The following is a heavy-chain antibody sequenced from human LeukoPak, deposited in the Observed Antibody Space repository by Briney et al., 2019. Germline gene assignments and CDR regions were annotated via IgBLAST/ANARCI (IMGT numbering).Heavy chain of an antibody. CDR2: ISGSGGST. V-gene: IGHV3-23*01. CDR3: AGAYYDRREAFDI. Sequence: WGSLRLSCAASGFTFSSYAMSWVRQAPGKGLEWVSAISGSGGSTYYADSVKGRFTISRDNSKNTLYLQMNSLRAEDTAVYYCAGAYYDRREAFDIWGQGTMVTVSS. J-gene: IGHJ3*02. CDR1: GFTFSSYA. D-gene: IGHD3-22*01.